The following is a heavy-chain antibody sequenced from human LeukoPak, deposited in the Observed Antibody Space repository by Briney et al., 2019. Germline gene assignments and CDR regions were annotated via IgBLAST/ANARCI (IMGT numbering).Heavy chain of an antibody. CDR2: IYYSGST. V-gene: IGHV4-39*07. Sequence: PSETLSLTCTVSGGSISSSSYYWGWIRQPPGKGLEWIGSIYYSGSTYYNPSLKSRVTISVDRSKNQFSLKVTSVTAADTAVYYCAKMGPAAAGILDWGQGTLVTVSS. CDR3: AKMGPAAAGILD. D-gene: IGHD6-13*01. J-gene: IGHJ4*02. CDR1: GGSISSSSYY.